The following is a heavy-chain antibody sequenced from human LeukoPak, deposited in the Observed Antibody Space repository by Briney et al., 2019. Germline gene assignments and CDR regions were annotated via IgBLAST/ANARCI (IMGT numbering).Heavy chain of an antibody. V-gene: IGHV3-7*05. J-gene: IGHJ3*02. D-gene: IGHD2-21*02. CDR3: ARDCDSESFDI. CDR2: IKQDGSEK. CDR1: GFTFSSYW. Sequence: GGSLRLSCAASGFTFSSYWMSWVRQAPGKGLEWVANIKQDGSEKYYVDSVKGRFTISRDNAKNSLYLQMNSLRAEDTAVYYWARDCDSESFDIWGQGTMVTVSS.